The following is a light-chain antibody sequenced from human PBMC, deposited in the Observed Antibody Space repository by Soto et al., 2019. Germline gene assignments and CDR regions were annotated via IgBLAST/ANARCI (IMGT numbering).Light chain of an antibody. Sequence: EIVMTQSPATLSVSPGERATLSCRASQSVSSNLAWYQQKPGQAPRLLIYGASTRATGIPARFSGSGSGTEFTHTISSLQSEDFAVYYCQQYNNWQITFGQGTRLEIK. CDR1: QSVSSN. CDR3: QQYNNWQIT. CDR2: GAS. V-gene: IGKV3-15*01. J-gene: IGKJ5*01.